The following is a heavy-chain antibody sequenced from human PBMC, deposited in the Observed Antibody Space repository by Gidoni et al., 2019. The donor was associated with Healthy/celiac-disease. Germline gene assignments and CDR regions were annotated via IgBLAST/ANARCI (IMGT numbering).Heavy chain of an antibody. CDR2: ISAYNGNT. J-gene: IGHJ4*02. CDR1: GYTFTSYG. V-gene: IGHV1-18*01. D-gene: IGHD1-26*01. CDR3: ARFPRIVGATNYFDY. Sequence: QVQLVQSGAEVKKTGASVKVPCKASGYTFTSYGISWVRQAPGQGLEWMGWISAYNGNTNYAQKLQGRVTMTTDTSTSTAYMELRSLRSDDTAVYYCARFPRIVGATNYFDYWGQGTLVTVSS.